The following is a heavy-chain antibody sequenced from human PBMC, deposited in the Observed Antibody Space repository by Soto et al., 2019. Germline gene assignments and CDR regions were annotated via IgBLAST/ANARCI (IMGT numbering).Heavy chain of an antibody. CDR2: LSGSGGST. J-gene: IGHJ6*02. CDR3: AREEPAFPLAYGLDV. CDR1: GFNFSSYA. V-gene: IGHV3-23*01. Sequence: GGSLRLSCAASGFNFSSYAMSWVRQAPGKGLEWVSALSGSGGSTYYADSVKGRFTISRENSKNTLYLQMNSLRAEDTAVYYCAREEPAFPLAYGLDVWGQGATVTVSS.